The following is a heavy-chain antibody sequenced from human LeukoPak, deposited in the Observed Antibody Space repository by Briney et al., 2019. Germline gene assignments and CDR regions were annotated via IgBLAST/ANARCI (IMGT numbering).Heavy chain of an antibody. Sequence: PSETLSLTCTVSGGSISSYYWSRIRQPPGKGLEWIGYIYYSGSTNYNPSLKSRVTISVDTSKNQFSLKLSSVTAADTAVYYCARDLAFGYWGQGTLVTVST. D-gene: IGHD3-16*01. V-gene: IGHV4-59*01. CDR3: ARDLAFGY. CDR2: IYYSGST. J-gene: IGHJ4*02. CDR1: GGSISSYY.